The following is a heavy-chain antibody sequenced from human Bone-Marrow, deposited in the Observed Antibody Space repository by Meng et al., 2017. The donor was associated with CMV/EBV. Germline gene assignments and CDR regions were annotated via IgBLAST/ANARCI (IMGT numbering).Heavy chain of an antibody. CDR1: GGTFSSYT. D-gene: IGHD3-3*01. CDR3: AIRPYFGVVTTDY. CDR2: IIPILGIA. J-gene: IGHJ4*02. V-gene: IGHV1-69*02. Sequence: SVKVSCKASGGTFSSYTISWVRQAPGQGLEWRGRIIPILGIANYAQKFQGRVTITADKSTSTAYMELSSLRSEDTAVYYCAIRPYFGVVTTDYWGQGTLVTVSS.